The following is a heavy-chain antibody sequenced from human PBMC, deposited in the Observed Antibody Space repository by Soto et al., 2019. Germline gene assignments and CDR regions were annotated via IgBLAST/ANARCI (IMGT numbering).Heavy chain of an antibody. CDR1: GFSFSSYA. CDR3: AKGSLEYSASVDN. D-gene: IGHD5-12*01. Sequence: DVQLLESGGGLVQPGGSLRPSCAASGFSFSSYAMVWVRQAPGKGLEWVAVISARGGSSYFADSVKGRFTLSRDNSKNVLSLEMNSLRAEDTAIYFCAKGSLEYSASVDNWGQGTLVVVSS. V-gene: IGHV3-23*01. CDR2: ISARGGSS. J-gene: IGHJ4*02.